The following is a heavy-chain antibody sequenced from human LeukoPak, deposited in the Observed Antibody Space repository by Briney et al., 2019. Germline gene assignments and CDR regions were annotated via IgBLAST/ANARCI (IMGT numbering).Heavy chain of an antibody. J-gene: IGHJ6*02. CDR1: GFTFSSYA. V-gene: IGHV3-23*01. Sequence: GGSLRLSCAASGFTFSSYAMSWVRQAPGKGLEWVSAISGSGASTYYADSVKGRLTISRDNSKNTLLLKMDSLRAADKAVYYCAKNQDGYYYYGMDVWGQGTTVSVSS. D-gene: IGHD1-14*01. CDR2: ISGSGAST. CDR3: AKNQDGYYYYGMDV.